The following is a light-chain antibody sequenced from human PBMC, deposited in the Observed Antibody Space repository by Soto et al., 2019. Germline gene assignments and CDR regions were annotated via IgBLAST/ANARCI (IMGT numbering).Light chain of an antibody. Sequence: EIWVTQSQNTLSLSPGERATLSCRAIQSVSSSYLAWYQQRPGQAPRLLIHDASHRAAGIPARFSGSGFGTDFTLTISSLEPEDAAVYYCKQRSDWPPITFGHGTRLEIK. CDR3: KQRSDWPPIT. J-gene: IGKJ5*01. CDR1: QSVSSSY. CDR2: DAS. V-gene: IGKV3D-20*02.